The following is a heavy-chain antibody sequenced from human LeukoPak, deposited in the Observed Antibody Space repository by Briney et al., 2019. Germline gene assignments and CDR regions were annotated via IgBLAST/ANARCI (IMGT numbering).Heavy chain of an antibody. CDR3: ARDNAFDY. CDR2: ISSSSSYI. D-gene: IGHD2-8*01. Sequence: PGGSLRLSCAASGFTFSSYSMNWVRQAPGKGREWVSSISSSSSYIYYAESVKGRFTISRDNAKNSLYLQMNSLRAEDTAVYYCARDNAFDYWGQGTLVTVSS. J-gene: IGHJ4*02. V-gene: IGHV3-21*01. CDR1: GFTFSSYS.